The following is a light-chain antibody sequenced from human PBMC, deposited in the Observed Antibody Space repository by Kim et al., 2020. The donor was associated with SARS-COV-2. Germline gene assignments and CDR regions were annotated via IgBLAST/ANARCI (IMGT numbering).Light chain of an antibody. CDR2: ANN. CDR3: AAWDDSLNGPL. V-gene: IGLV1-44*01. Sequence: QGLTISCSGGYSNIGGNPVTWYQQLPGSAPKLLIYANNQRPSGVPDRFSASKSGTSASLAISGVQSEDEADYYCAAWDDSLNGPLFGGGTKVTVL. J-gene: IGLJ3*02. CDR1: YSNIGGNP.